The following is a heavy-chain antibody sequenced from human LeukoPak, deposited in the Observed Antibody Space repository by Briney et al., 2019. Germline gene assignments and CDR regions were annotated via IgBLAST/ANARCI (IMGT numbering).Heavy chain of an antibody. CDR2: IRGSGDRT. Sequence: GGSLRLSCAASGFTLSSYAMSWVRQAPGKGLEWVSAIRGSGDRTHYADSVKGRFTISRDNSKNTLYLQMNSLRAEDTAVYYCASLGPQVPSDYYYMDAWGKGTMVTVSS. D-gene: IGHD6-19*01. V-gene: IGHV3-23*01. CDR3: ASLGPQVPSDYYYMDA. CDR1: GFTLSSYA. J-gene: IGHJ6*03.